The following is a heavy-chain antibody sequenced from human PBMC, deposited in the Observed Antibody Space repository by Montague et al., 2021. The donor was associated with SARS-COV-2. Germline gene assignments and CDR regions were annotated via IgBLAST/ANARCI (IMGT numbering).Heavy chain of an antibody. CDR1: GGSISGYY. V-gene: IGHV4-59*01. CDR3: AREYRIELWQTNWYFGL. CDR2: IYHSGNT. J-gene: IGHJ2*01. D-gene: IGHD5-18*01. Sequence: SETLSLTCTVSGGSISGYYWSWIRQPPGKGLKWIGYIYHSGNTKYNPSLKSRVSISADTSKNQFSLRLSSVTAADTAVYYCAREYRIELWQTNWYFGLWGRGTLVTVSS.